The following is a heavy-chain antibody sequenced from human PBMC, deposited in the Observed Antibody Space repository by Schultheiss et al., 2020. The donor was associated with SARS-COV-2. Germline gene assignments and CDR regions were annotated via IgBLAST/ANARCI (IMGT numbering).Heavy chain of an antibody. V-gene: IGHV3-23*01. D-gene: IGHD2-2*02. Sequence: GGSLRLSSAASGFTFSSYAMSWVRQAPGKGLEWVSTISGNTANTYYADSVKGRFTISRDNSKDTLYLHMNSLRAEDTAVYHCTKEGVIPSAIQGFDYWGQGALVTVSS. J-gene: IGHJ4*02. CDR1: GFTFSSYA. CDR3: TKEGVIPSAIQGFDY. CDR2: ISGNTANT.